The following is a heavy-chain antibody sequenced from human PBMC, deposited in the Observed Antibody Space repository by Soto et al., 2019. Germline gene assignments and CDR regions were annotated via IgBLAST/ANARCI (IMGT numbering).Heavy chain of an antibody. V-gene: IGHV1-69*06. CDR1: GGTFSNYA. CDR2: IIPIFGTA. D-gene: IGHD5-18*01. J-gene: IGHJ6*02. Sequence: QVQLVQSGAEVKKPGSSVKVSCKASGGTFSNYAISWVRQAPGQGLEWTGGIIPIFGTANYEQKVQGRVTITADKCTSTAYMELSSLRSEDTAVYYCVRGDSPGYSGMDVWGQGTTVTVSS. CDR3: VRGDSPGYSGMDV.